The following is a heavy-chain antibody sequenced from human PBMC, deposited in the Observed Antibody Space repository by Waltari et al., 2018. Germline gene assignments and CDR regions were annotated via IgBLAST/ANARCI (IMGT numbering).Heavy chain of an antibody. Sequence: QVQLVESGGGVVQPGRSLRLSCAASGFTFSSYGLHWVRQAPGKGLEWVAVIWYDGSNKYYADSVKGRFTISRDNSKNTLYLQMNSLRAEDTAVYYCASYTFGGVGYWGQGTLVTVSS. CDR2: IWYDGSNK. CDR3: ASYTFGGVGY. V-gene: IGHV3-33*01. D-gene: IGHD3-16*01. CDR1: GFTFSSYG. J-gene: IGHJ4*02.